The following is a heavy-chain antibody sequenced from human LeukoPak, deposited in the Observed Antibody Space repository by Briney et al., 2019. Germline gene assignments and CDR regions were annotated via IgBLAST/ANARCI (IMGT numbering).Heavy chain of an antibody. J-gene: IGHJ4*02. V-gene: IGHV1-18*04. CDR1: GYRLPSYG. CDR3: GIGGDGDILTGLVFDY. D-gene: IGHD3-9*01. CDR2: ISAYNGNT. Sequence: ASVKVSCKSCGYRLPSYGISWVRQAPGQRLEWMGWISAYNGNTNYAQKLQGRVTMTTDTSTSTAYMELRSLRYDDTVLYYAGIGGDGDILTGLVFDYWGQGSLVTVSS.